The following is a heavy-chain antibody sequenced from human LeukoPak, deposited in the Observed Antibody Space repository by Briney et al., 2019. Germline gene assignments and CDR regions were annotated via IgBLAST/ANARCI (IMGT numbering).Heavy chain of an antibody. CDR2: IYSGGST. CDR3: ARDLGSSGYYALDI. Sequence: PGGSLRLSCAASGFTVSSDYMSWVRQAPGKGLEWVSVIYSGGSTYYADSVKGRFTISRDNSKNTLYLQMNSLRAEDTAVYYCARDLGSSGYYALDIWGQGTMVTVSS. V-gene: IGHV3-53*01. J-gene: IGHJ3*02. CDR1: GFTVSSDY. D-gene: IGHD3-22*01.